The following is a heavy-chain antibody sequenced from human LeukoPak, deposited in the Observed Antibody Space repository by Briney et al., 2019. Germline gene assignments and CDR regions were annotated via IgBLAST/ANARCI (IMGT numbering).Heavy chain of an antibody. J-gene: IGHJ6*03. CDR3: ARGGSGSPWRYYYYYYMDV. D-gene: IGHD3-10*01. V-gene: IGHV3-48*03. CDR1: GFTFSSYE. Sequence: GGSLRLSCAASGFTFSSYEMNWVRQAPGKGLEWVSYISSSGSTIYYADSVKGRFIISRDNAKNSLYLQMNSLRAEDTAVYYCARGGSGSPWRYYYYYYMDVWGKGTTVTISS. CDR2: ISSSGSTI.